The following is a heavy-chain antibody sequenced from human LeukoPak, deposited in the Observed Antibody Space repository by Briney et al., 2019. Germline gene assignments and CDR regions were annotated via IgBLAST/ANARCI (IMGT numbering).Heavy chain of an antibody. CDR2: ISGSGGSK. Sequence: PGGSLRLSCAASGFTFSSYAMSWVRQARGKGLEWVSAISGSGGSKYYADSVKGRFTISRDNSKNTLYLQMNSLRAEDTAVYYCAKEGVQLWFTGFVYWGQGTLVTVSS. J-gene: IGHJ4*02. CDR3: AKEGVQLWFTGFVY. V-gene: IGHV3-23*01. D-gene: IGHD5-18*01. CDR1: GFTFSSYA.